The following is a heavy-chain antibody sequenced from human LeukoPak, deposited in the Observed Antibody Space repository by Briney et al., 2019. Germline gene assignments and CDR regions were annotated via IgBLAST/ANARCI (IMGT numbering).Heavy chain of an antibody. CDR3: ARRSSIYDFWSGTNWFDP. CDR1: DGSITKDF. Sequence: PSETLSLTCTVADGSITKDFCSWIRQPPGKGLEWIGYTYHSGTTNYNPSLKSRVTLSVDTSRNQFSLKLNSVTAADTAVYYCARRSSIYDFWSGTNWFDPWGQGTLVTVSS. D-gene: IGHD3-3*01. V-gene: IGHV4-59*08. J-gene: IGHJ5*02. CDR2: TYHSGTT.